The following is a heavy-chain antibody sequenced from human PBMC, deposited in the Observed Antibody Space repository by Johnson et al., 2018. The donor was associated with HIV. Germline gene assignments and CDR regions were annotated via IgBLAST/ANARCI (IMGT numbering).Heavy chain of an antibody. Sequence: QVQLVESGGGLVKPGGSLRLSCAASGFTFSDYSMSWIRQAPGKGLEWVSYISSSATTIHYADSVKGRITISRDNAKNSLFLQMNSLRAEDTAVYYCARGGTAYWERVSAFDIWGQGTMVTVSS. V-gene: IGHV3-11*04. D-gene: IGHD1-26*01. CDR2: ISSSATTI. CDR3: ARGGTAYWERVSAFDI. CDR1: GFTFSDYS. J-gene: IGHJ3*02.